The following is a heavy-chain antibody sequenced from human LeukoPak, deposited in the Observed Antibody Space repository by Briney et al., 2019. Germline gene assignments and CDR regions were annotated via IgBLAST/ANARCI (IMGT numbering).Heavy chain of an antibody. CDR1: GFTFSSYA. Sequence: GGSLRLSCAASGFTFSSYAMHWVRQAPGKGLEWVAVISYDGSNKYYADSVKGRFTISRDNSKNTLYLQMNSLRAEDTAVYYCAKVNRAAMVDWGQGTLVTVSS. CDR3: AKVNRAAMVD. J-gene: IGHJ4*02. CDR2: ISYDGSNK. D-gene: IGHD5-18*01. V-gene: IGHV3-30*04.